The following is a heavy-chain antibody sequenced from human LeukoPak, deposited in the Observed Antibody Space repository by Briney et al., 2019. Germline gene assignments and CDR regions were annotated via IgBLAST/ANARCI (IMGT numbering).Heavy chain of an antibody. J-gene: IGHJ4*02. CDR3: ARGHNSNWDHCFDY. CDR2: IKQDGSEK. D-gene: IGHD6-13*01. CDR1: GFTFSSYW. Sequence: PGGSLRLSCAASGFTFSSYWMSWVRQAPGKGLEWVANIKQDGSEKYYVDSVRGRFTISRDNAKNSLYLQMNSLTAEDTAVYYCARGHNSNWDHCFDYWGQGTLVTVSS. V-gene: IGHV3-7*05.